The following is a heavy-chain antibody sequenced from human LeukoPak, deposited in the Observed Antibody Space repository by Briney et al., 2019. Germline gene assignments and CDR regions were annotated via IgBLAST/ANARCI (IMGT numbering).Heavy chain of an antibody. V-gene: IGHV1-46*01. CDR2: INPSGGST. CDR3: ARGGRDYHDSSGFY. CDR1: AYTLITYY. J-gene: IGHJ4*02. Sequence: ASVKLSCKASAYTLITYYIHWVRQAPGQGREWMGVINPSGGSTSYAQKFQGRVRMTRDTSTRTVYMELYSLRSEDTAVYYCARGGRDYHDSSGFYWGQGTLVTVSS. D-gene: IGHD3-22*01.